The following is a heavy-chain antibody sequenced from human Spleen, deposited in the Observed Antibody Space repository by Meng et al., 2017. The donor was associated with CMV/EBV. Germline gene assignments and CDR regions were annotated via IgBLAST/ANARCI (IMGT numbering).Heavy chain of an antibody. J-gene: IGHJ4*02. CDR3: ARDPPIAAAGTSSGGY. Sequence: SGFTVSSNYMSWVRQAPGKGLEWVSVIYSGGSTYYADSVKGRFTISRDNSKNMLYLQMNSLRAEDTAVYYCARDPPIAAAGTSSGGYWGQGTLVTVSS. D-gene: IGHD6-13*01. CDR2: IYSGGST. CDR1: GFTVSSNY. V-gene: IGHV3-66*02.